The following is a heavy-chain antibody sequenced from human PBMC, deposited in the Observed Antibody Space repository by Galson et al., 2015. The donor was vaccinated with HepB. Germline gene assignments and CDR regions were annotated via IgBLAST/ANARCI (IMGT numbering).Heavy chain of an antibody. D-gene: IGHD3-10*01. V-gene: IGHV3-20*04. Sequence: SLRLSCAASGFTFDDYGMSWVRQAPGKGLEWVSGINWNGGSTGYADSVKGRFTISRDNAKNSLYLQMNSLRAEDTALYYCARDLPYGEWPPHDYWGQGTLVTVSS. CDR1: GFTFDDYG. CDR2: INWNGGST. J-gene: IGHJ4*02. CDR3: ARDLPYGEWPPHDY.